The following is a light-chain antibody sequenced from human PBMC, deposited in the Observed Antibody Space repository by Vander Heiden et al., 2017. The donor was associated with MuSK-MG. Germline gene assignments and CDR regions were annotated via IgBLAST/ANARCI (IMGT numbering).Light chain of an antibody. Sequence: IQMTQSPSSLAASVGDRVTITCRASQSISSYLNWYQQKPGKAPKRLIYAASSLQSGVPSRFSSSGSGADFTLTISSLQPEDFATYYCHQSYSRMTFGPGTKVDIK. J-gene: IGKJ3*01. CDR1: QSISSY. V-gene: IGKV1-39*01. CDR3: HQSYSRMT. CDR2: AAS.